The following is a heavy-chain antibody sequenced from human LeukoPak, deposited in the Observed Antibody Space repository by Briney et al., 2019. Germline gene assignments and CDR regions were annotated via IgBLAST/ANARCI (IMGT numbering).Heavy chain of an antibody. V-gene: IGHV4-30-4*01. CDR3: ARETRKEGFDY. CDR2: IYYSGST. Sequence: PSETLSLTCTVSGGSISSGDYYWSWIRQPPGKGLEWIGYIYYSGSTYYNPSLESRVTISVDTSKNQFSLKLSSVTAADTAVYYCARETRKEGFDYWGQGTLVTVSS. CDR1: GGSISSGDYY. J-gene: IGHJ4*02.